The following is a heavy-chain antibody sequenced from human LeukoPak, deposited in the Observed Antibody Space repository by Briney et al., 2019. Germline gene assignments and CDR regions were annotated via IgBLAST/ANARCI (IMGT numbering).Heavy chain of an antibody. CDR2: ISSSSTI. CDR3: ARAQGITMVRGVYFGMDV. J-gene: IGHJ6*02. V-gene: IGHV3-48*04. Sequence: GGSLRLSCAASGFTFSSYSMNWVRQAPGKGLEWVSYISSSSTIYYADSVKGRFTISRDNAKNSLYLQMNSLRAEDTAVYYCARAQGITMVRGVYFGMDVWGQGTTVTVSS. D-gene: IGHD3-10*01. CDR1: GFTFSSYS.